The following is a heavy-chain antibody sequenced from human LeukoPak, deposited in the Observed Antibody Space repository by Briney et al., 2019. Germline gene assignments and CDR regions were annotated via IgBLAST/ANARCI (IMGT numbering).Heavy chain of an antibody. CDR3: ARDTAMVLVNYFDY. D-gene: IGHD5-18*01. Sequence: PSETLSLTCTVSGGSIRSSSYYWGWIRQPPGKGLEWIGSIYYSGSTYYNPSLKSRVTISVDTSKNQFSLKLSSVTAADTAVYYCARDTAMVLVNYFDYWGQGTLVTVSS. V-gene: IGHV4-39*07. CDR1: GGSIRSSSYY. J-gene: IGHJ4*02. CDR2: IYYSGST.